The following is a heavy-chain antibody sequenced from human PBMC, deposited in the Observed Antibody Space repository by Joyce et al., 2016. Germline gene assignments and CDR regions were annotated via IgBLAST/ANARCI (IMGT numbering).Heavy chain of an antibody. D-gene: IGHD6-25*01. J-gene: IGHJ4*02. CDR3: AKILTATYSSGWFLDY. CDR1: GLTLSNYG. V-gene: IGHV3-30*18. Sequence: QVQLVESGGGVVQPGRSLRLSCAASGLTLSNYGVHWVGQGPGKGLEWVVVISYDGIYKYYADSVKGRFTISRDKSKNTVFLEMNSLRTEDTAVYYCAKILTATYSSGWFLDYWGQGTLVTVSS. CDR2: ISYDGIYK.